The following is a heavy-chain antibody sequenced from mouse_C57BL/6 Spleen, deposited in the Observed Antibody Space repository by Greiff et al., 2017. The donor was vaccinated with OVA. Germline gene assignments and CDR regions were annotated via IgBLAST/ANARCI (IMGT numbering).Heavy chain of an antibody. CDR1: GFSLTSYG. Sequence: VQGVESGPGLVQPSQSLSITCTVSGFSLTSYGVHWVRQSPGKGLEWLGVIWSGGSTDYNAAFISRLSISKDNSKSQVFFKMNSLQADDTAIYYCARNSPYSNPGGLAYWGQGTLVTVSA. V-gene: IGHV2-2*01. CDR2: IWSGGST. CDR3: ARNSPYSNPGGLAY. J-gene: IGHJ3*01. D-gene: IGHD2-5*01.